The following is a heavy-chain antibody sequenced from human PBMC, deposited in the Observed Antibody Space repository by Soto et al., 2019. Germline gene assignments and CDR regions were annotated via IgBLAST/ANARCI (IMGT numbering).Heavy chain of an antibody. CDR3: AREDCSSTSCYYYYGMDV. Sequence: SETLSLTCTVSGGSISSYYWSWIRQPAGKGLEWIGRIYTSGSTNYNPSLKSRVTMSVDTSKNQFSLKLSSVTAADTAVYYCAREDCSSTSCYYYYGMDVWGQGTTVTVSS. J-gene: IGHJ6*02. D-gene: IGHD2-2*01. V-gene: IGHV4-4*07. CDR1: GGSISSYY. CDR2: IYTSGST.